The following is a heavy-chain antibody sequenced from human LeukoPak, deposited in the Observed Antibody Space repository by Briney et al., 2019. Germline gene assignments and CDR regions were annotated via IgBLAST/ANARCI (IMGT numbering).Heavy chain of an antibody. CDR2: IGTVGDT. V-gene: IGHV3-23*01. D-gene: IGHD1-26*01. CDR3: AKDREPGHNDMDV. J-gene: IGHJ6*02. Sequence: GGSLRLSCAASGFTFSGFAMTWVRQAPGKGLEWVATIGTVGDTYHADSVKGRFTISRDDSKNTLYLQMNSLRAEDTALYYCAKDREPGHNDMDVWGQGTTVTVSS. CDR1: GFTFSGFA.